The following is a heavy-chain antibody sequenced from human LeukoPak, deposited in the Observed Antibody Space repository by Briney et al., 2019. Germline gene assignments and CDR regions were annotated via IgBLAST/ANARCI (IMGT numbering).Heavy chain of an antibody. D-gene: IGHD6-19*01. J-gene: IGHJ4*02. Sequence: PGGSLRLSCAASGFTFNTYSMNWVRQAPGKGLEWVSAISGSGDSTYYADSVKGRFTISRDNSKNTLYLQMNSLRAEDTAVYYCAKRSAESSGYFDYWGQGTLVTVSS. CDR1: GFTFNTYS. CDR3: AKRSAESSGYFDY. V-gene: IGHV3-23*01. CDR2: ISGSGDST.